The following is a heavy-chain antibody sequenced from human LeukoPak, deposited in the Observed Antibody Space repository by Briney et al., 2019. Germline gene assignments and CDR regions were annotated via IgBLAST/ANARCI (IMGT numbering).Heavy chain of an antibody. CDR2: ISSSSSYI. CDR1: GFTFSSYS. J-gene: IGHJ4*02. Sequence: GGSLRLSCAASGFTFSSYSMNWVRQAPGKGLEWVSSISSSSSYIYYADSVKGRLTISRDNAKNSLYLQMNSLRAEDTAVYYCARGVEVPVPFDYWGQGTLVTVSS. V-gene: IGHV3-21*01. CDR3: ARGVEVPVPFDY. D-gene: IGHD2-2*01.